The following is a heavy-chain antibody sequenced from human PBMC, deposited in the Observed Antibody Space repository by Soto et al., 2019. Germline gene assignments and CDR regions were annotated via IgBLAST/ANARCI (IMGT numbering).Heavy chain of an antibody. Sequence: QVQLVQSGAEVKKPGASVKVSCEASGGTLNTYTINWVRQAPGRGLEWVGQIVPRYDSVNYAENFQDRVTVPVDKSTKTADREMTRLRSEDTALYFCASWRSYSGSYCFDYWGQVTLVTVSS. CDR2: IVPRYDSV. D-gene: IGHD1-26*01. CDR3: ASWRSYSGSYCFDY. CDR1: GGTLNTYT. J-gene: IGHJ4*02. V-gene: IGHV1-69*06.